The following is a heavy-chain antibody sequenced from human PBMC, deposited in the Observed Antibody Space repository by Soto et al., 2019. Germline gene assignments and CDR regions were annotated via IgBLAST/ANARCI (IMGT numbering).Heavy chain of an antibody. V-gene: IGHV3-23*01. J-gene: IGHJ4*02. Sequence: GSLRLSCAASGFTFSSHAMSWVRQGPGKGLEWVSGISGSGSRTYYADSVKGRFTISRDNSKNTLYVQMNSLRAEDTAVYYCAKDRTATVAADPFDYWGQGTLVTVSS. D-gene: IGHD6-19*01. CDR2: ISGSGSRT. CDR3: AKDRTATVAADPFDY. CDR1: GFTFSSHA.